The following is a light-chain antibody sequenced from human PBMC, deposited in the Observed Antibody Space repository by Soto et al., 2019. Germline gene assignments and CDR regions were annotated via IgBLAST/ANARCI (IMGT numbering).Light chain of an antibody. CDR2: EVT. CDR3: CSYADIIYV. V-gene: IGLV2-8*01. Sequence: SVLTQPPSPSRSPGQSVPIPCPRTSIDVGGYNYVSWYQHHPGKAPKLIIYEVTKRPSGVPDRFSGSKSGNTASLTVSGLQAEDEADYYCCSYADIIYVFGTGTKVTVL. CDR1: SIDVGGYNY. J-gene: IGLJ1*01.